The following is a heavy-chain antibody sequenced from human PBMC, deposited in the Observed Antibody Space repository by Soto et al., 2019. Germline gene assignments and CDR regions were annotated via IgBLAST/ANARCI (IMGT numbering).Heavy chain of an antibody. CDR2: IIPIFGTA. CDR1: GGTFSSYA. CDR3: AREGRSYYYYGMDV. V-gene: IGHV1-69*13. J-gene: IGHJ6*02. Sequence: GASVKVSCKASGGTFSSYAISWVRQAPGQGLEWMGGIIPIFGTANYAQKFQGRVTITADESTSTAYMELSSLRSEDTAVYYCAREGRSYYYYGMDVWGQGTTVTVSS.